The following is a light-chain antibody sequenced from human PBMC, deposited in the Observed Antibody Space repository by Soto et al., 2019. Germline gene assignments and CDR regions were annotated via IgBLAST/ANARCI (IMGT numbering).Light chain of an antibody. V-gene: IGKV3-15*01. CDR2: GAS. Sequence: EIEMTQSPATLSLSPGERATLSCRASQSVGTNLAWYQQKPGQGPRLLIFGASTRATGVPGRISGSGSGTDFTLTISSLQSEDFAMYYCQQYNNWPETFGQGTEVEIK. CDR1: QSVGTN. CDR3: QQYNNWPET. J-gene: IGKJ1*01.